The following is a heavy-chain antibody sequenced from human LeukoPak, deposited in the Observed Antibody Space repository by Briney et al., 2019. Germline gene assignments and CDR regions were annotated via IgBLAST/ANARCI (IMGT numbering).Heavy chain of an antibody. Sequence: GGSLRLSCAASGFTFSSYAMHWVRQAPGKGLEWVAVISYDGSNKYYADSVKGQFTISRDNSKNTLYLQMNSLRPDDTAVYYCAREPQYWGQGTLITVSS. CDR2: ISYDGSNK. V-gene: IGHV3-30-3*01. CDR3: AREPQY. CDR1: GFTFSSYA. J-gene: IGHJ4*02.